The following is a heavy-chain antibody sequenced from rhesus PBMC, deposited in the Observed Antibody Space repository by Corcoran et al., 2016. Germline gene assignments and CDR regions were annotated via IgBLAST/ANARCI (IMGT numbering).Heavy chain of an antibody. V-gene: IGHV4-169*01. Sequence: QVQLQESGPGLVKPSETLSVTCAVSGGSISSSYWSWIRQAPGKGLEWIGYIYGSGSSTNYNPSLKSRVTLSVDTSKNQLSLKLSSVTTADTAVYYCASGVIFDYWGQGVLVTVSS. CDR2: IYGSGSST. J-gene: IGHJ4*01. CDR1: GGSISSSY. D-gene: IGHD3-34*01. CDR3: ASGVIFDY.